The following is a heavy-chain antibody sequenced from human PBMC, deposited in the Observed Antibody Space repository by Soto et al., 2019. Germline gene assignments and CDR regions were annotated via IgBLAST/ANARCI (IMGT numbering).Heavy chain of an antibody. V-gene: IGHV3-33*01. CDR3: ARDGQWLPRDGLRSSYYFAY. CDR2: IWYDGGNK. J-gene: IGHJ4*02. D-gene: IGHD6-19*01. CDR1: GFNFSSYV. Sequence: QVQLVESGGGVVQPGRSLRLSCAASGFNFSSYVMHWVRQAPGKGLEWVAVIWYDGGNKYYADSVKGRFTISRDNAKNTLYLQMNSLGAEDTAVYYCARDGQWLPRDGLRSSYYFAYWGQGTLVTVSS.